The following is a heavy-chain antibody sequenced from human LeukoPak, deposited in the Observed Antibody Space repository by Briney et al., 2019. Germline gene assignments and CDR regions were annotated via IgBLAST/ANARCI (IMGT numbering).Heavy chain of an antibody. J-gene: IGHJ4*02. CDR3: AKGWSDFDY. Sequence: PGGSLRLSCAASGFSFRSYSMNWVRQAPGKGLEWVSYISASGSTIFYADSVKGRFTISRDDAKNSLYLQVNSLRAEDTAVYYCAKGWSDFDYWGQGTLVTVSS. D-gene: IGHD6-19*01. V-gene: IGHV3-48*01. CDR1: GFSFRSYS. CDR2: ISASGSTI.